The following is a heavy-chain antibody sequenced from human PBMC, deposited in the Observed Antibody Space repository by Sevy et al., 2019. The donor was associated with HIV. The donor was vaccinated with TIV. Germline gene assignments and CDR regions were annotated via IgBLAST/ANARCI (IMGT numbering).Heavy chain of an antibody. CDR2: ISNDGGNP. V-gene: IGHV3-30*18. CDR3: AKDVSDGYNYFLDF. D-gene: IGHD5-12*01. J-gene: IGHJ4*02. Sequence: GGSLRLSCAASGFTFRSYGMHWVRQAPGKGLEWVAVISNDGGNPYYADSVKGRFTISRDNSKNTVYLQMNSLRAEDTAVYYCAKDVSDGYNYFLDFWGQGALVTVSS. CDR1: GFTFRSYG.